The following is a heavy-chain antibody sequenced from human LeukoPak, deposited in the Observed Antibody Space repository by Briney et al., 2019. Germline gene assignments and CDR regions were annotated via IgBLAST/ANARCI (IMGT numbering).Heavy chain of an antibody. D-gene: IGHD3-22*01. J-gene: IGHJ1*01. CDR1: GYTLTELS. CDR2: FDPEDGET. CDR3: ATGFYYDSSGYYRAEYFQH. Sequence: WASVTHTCKVSGYTLTELSMHWVRQAPGKGLEWMGGFDPEDGETIYAQKFQGRVTMTEDTSTDTAYMELSSLRSEDTAVYYCATGFYYDSSGYYRAEYFQHWGQGTLITVSS. V-gene: IGHV1-24*01.